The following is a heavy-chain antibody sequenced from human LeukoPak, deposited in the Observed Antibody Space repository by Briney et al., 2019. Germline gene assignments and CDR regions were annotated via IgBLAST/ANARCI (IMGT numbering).Heavy chain of an antibody. V-gene: IGHV3-23*01. CDR3: ARHYDKSALRYFDY. CDR2: I. Sequence: PGGSLRPSCAASGFTFINHAMSWVRQAPGKGLEWVSGIKGRFIISRDNSKNTLYLQVNSLRAEDTAEYYCARHYDKSALRYFDYWGQGTLAIVSS. D-gene: IGHD3-22*01. J-gene: IGHJ4*02. CDR1: GFTFINHA.